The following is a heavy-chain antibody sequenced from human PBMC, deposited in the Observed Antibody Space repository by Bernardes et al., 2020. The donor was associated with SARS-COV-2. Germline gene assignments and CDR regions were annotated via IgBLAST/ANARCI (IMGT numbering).Heavy chain of an antibody. J-gene: IGHJ4*02. Sequence: GGSLRLSCAASGFAFNTYSMNWVRQAPGKGLEWVSSITSTGSSVYYADSVKGRFTISRDNAQNSLFLQMNSLRADDTAVYYCARDSPLGHGGADSWVEHFDFWGLGTLVAVSS. CDR3: ARDSPLGHGGADSWVEHFDF. D-gene: IGHD6-13*01. CDR2: ITSTGSSV. V-gene: IGHV3-21*01. CDR1: GFAFNTYS.